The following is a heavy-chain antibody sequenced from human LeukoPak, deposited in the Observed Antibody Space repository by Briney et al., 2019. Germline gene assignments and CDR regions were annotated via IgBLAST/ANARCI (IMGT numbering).Heavy chain of an antibody. CDR3: VRERRGSS. Sequence: GGSLRLSCAASGFTFSSSWMTWVRQAPGKGLEWVASINQDGSENYYVDSVKGRFTISRDNAENSLYLQMNSLRAEDTAVYYCVRERRGSSWGQGTLVTVSS. J-gene: IGHJ5*02. CDR2: INQDGSEN. V-gene: IGHV3-7*05. CDR1: GFTFSSSW. D-gene: IGHD3-16*01.